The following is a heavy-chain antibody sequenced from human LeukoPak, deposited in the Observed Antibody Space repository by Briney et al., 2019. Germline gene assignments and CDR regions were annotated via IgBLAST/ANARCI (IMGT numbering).Heavy chain of an antibody. J-gene: IGHJ4*02. Sequence: SETLSLTCAVYGGSFSGYYWGWIRQPPGKGLEWIGEINHSGSTNYNPSLKSRVTISVDTSKNQFSLKLSSVTAADTAVYYCARGARTVLRYFDWSPSGFDYWGQGTLVTVSS. CDR1: GGSFSGYY. D-gene: IGHD3-9*01. CDR3: ARGARTVLRYFDWSPSGFDY. V-gene: IGHV4-34*01. CDR2: INHSGST.